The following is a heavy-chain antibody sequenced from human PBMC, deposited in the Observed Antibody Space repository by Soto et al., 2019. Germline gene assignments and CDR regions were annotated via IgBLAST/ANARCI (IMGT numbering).Heavy chain of an antibody. D-gene: IGHD3-16*01. CDR3: ARGGGEDGTTNWFDP. CDR2: ISYDGNNK. CDR1: GFTFRTYA. J-gene: IGHJ5*02. V-gene: IGHV3-30-3*01. Sequence: QAQLEESGGGVVQPGGSLRLSCAASGFTFRTYAMHWVRQAPGNGLEWVAVISYDGNNKYYADSVKGRFTVSRDNSKNTLYVQMNSLRVEDTAVYYCARGGGEDGTTNWFDPWGQGTLVTVSS.